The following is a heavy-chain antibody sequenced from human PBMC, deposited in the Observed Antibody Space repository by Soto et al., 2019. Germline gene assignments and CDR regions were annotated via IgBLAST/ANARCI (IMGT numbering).Heavy chain of an antibody. D-gene: IGHD6-13*01. Sequence: QVQLVESGGGVVQPGRSLRLSCAASGFTFSSYGMHWVRQAPGKGLEWVAVIWYDGSNKYYADSVKGRFTISRDNSKHTLYLQMNSLRAEDTGVYYSARGDSSSWYYFDYWGQGTLVTVSS. CDR2: IWYDGSNK. V-gene: IGHV3-33*01. J-gene: IGHJ4*02. CDR3: ARGDSSSWYYFDY. CDR1: GFTFSSYG.